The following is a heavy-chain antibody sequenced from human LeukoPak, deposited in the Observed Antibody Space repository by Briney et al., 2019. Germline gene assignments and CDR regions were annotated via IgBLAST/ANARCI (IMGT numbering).Heavy chain of an antibody. D-gene: IGHD5-12*01. CDR2: ISSSSSTI. V-gene: IGHV3-48*02. J-gene: IGHJ6*03. CDR1: GFTFSSYS. CDR3: ARALPTVIVATINYMDV. Sequence: GGSLRLSCAASGFTFSSYSMNWVRQAPGKGLEWVSYISSSSSTIYYADSVEGRFTISRDNAKNSLYLQMNSLRDEDTAVYYCARALPTVIVATINYMDVWGKGTTVTVSS.